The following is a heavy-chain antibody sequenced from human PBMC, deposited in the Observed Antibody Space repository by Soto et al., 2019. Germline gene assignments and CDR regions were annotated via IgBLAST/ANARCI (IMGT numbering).Heavy chain of an antibody. D-gene: IGHD6-13*01. Sequence: GESLKISCKASGYSFNIYWIGWVRQLPGKGLEWMGVVYPDDSDTIYSPSFEGQVTISVDKSTSTAYLQWSSLKASDTAMYYCARTSAAGKYYYGMDVWGQGTTVTVSS. CDR3: ARTSAAGKYYYGMDV. V-gene: IGHV5-51*01. J-gene: IGHJ6*02. CDR2: VYPDDSDT. CDR1: GYSFNIYW.